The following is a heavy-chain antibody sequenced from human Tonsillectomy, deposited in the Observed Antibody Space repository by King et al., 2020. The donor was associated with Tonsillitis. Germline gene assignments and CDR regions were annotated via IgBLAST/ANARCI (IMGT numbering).Heavy chain of an antibody. V-gene: IGHV1-18*04. CDR2: ISAYNGNT. Sequence: VQLVESGAEVKKPGASVKVSCKASGYTFTSYGISWVRQAPGQGLEWMGWISAYNGNTNYAQKLKGRVTMTTDTATSTPYMELRSLRSDDTAVYYCARDRNSNPPIDYWGQGTLVTVSS. CDR3: ARDRNSNPPIDY. D-gene: IGHD4-11*01. CDR1: GYTFTSYG. J-gene: IGHJ4*02.